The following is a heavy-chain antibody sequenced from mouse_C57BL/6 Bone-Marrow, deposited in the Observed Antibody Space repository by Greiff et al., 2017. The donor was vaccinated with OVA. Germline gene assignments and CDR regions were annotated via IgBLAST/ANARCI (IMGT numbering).Heavy chain of an antibody. CDR2: ISSGGSYT. D-gene: IGHD3-3*01. V-gene: IGHV5-6*01. Sequence: EVMLVESGGDLVKPGASLKLSCAASGFTFSSYGMSWVRQTPDKRLEWVGTISSGGSYTYYPDSVKGRSTISRDNAKNTLYLQMSSLKSEDTAMYYCARHGLGLYAFDYWGQGTTLTVSS. CDR1: GFTFSSYG. CDR3: ARHGLGLYAFDY. J-gene: IGHJ2*01.